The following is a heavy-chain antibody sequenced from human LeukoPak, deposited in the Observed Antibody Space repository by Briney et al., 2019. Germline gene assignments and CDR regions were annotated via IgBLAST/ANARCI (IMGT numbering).Heavy chain of an antibody. V-gene: IGHV4-4*07. Sequence: SETLSLTCTVSGASISSYYSSWIRQPAGKGLEWVGRIYNSGSTTYNPSLKSRVTMSVDTSKNQFSLKLSSVTAADTAVYYCARDSGTTGEVKFDPWGQGTLVTVSS. CDR1: GASISSYY. CDR3: ARDSGTTGEVKFDP. J-gene: IGHJ5*02. CDR2: IYNSGST. D-gene: IGHD3-10*01.